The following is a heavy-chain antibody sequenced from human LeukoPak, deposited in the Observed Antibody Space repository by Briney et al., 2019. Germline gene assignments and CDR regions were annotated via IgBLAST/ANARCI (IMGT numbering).Heavy chain of an antibody. Sequence: GGSLGLSCAASGFIFSTYEMNWVRQAPGRGLEWLSYITGSGGKTYYADSVEGRFTISRDNANKLLFLHMNSLRAEDTAVYYCARDLGDYVGYDAFDIWGQGTMVTVSS. CDR3: ARDLGDYVGYDAFDI. D-gene: IGHD4-17*01. V-gene: IGHV3-48*03. J-gene: IGHJ3*02. CDR2: ITGSGGKT. CDR1: GFIFSTYE.